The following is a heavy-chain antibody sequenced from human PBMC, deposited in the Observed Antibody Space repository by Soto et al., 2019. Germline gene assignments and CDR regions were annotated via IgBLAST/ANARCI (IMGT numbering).Heavy chain of an antibody. CDR1: GFTFSNYA. CDR3: AKEGTSVLYYFVD. Sequence: GGSLRLSCAASGFTFSNYAISWVRQAPGEGLGWGSIISGSGDTSYYADSVKGRFTISRDNSRNTLYLQMNSMRAGDPAKYYWAKEGTSVLYYFVDWGPGTRVTVSS. CDR2: ISGSGDTS. D-gene: IGHD2-2*01. J-gene: IGHJ4*02. V-gene: IGHV3-23*01.